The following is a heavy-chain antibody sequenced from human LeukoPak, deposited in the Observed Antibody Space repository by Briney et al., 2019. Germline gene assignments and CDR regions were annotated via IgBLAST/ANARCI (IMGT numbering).Heavy chain of an antibody. CDR1: GFTVSRNY. CDR2: IYSGGST. Sequence: GGSLRLSCAASGFTVSRNYMSWVRQAPGKGLEWVSVIYSGGSTYYADSVKGRITISRDNSKNSLYLQMNSLRAEDTAVYYCARVAATGAFDIWGQGTMVTVS. V-gene: IGHV3-66*01. D-gene: IGHD6-25*01. J-gene: IGHJ3*02. CDR3: ARVAATGAFDI.